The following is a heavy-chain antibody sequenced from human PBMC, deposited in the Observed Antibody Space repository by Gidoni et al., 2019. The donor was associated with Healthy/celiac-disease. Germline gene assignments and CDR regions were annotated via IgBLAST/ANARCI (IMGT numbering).Heavy chain of an antibody. V-gene: IGHV3-48*03. J-gene: IGHJ3*02. D-gene: IGHD2-2*01. CDR2: ISSSGSTI. CDR3: ARAGNYMPAISFDI. CDR1: GFTFSSYE. Sequence: EVQLVESGGGLVQPGGSLRLSCAASGFTFSSYEMNWVRQAPGKGLEWVSYISSSGSTIYYADSVKGRFTISRDNAKNSLYLQMNSLRAEDTAVYYCARAGNYMPAISFDIWGQGTMVTVSS.